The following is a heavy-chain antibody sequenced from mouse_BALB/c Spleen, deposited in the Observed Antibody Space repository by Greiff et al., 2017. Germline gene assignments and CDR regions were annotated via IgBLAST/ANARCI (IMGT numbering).Heavy chain of an antibody. Sequence: VQLQQSGAELVKPGASVKLSCTASGFNIKDTYMHWVKQRPEQGLEWIGRIDPANGNTKYDPKFQGKATITADTSSNTAYLQLSSLTSEDTAVYYCAREGVTTVGKDYWGQGTTLTVSS. CDR2: IDPANGNT. CDR3: AREGVTTVGKDY. D-gene: IGHD1-1*01. V-gene: IGHV14-3*02. J-gene: IGHJ2*01. CDR1: GFNIKDTY.